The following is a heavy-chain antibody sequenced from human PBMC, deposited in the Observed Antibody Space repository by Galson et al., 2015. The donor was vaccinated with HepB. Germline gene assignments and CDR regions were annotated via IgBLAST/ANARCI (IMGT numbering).Heavy chain of an antibody. CDR2: ISSGSSTI. Sequence: SLRLSCAASGFTFSSYSMNWVRQAPGKGLEWVSYISSGSSTIYYADAVTGRFTISRDNAKNSLYLQMNSLRVEDTAVYYCARDCRDFWRGYYHNAFDIWGQGTMVTVSS. J-gene: IGHJ3*02. CDR1: GFTFSSYS. V-gene: IGHV3-48*01. CDR3: ARDCRDFWRGYYHNAFDI. D-gene: IGHD3-3*01.